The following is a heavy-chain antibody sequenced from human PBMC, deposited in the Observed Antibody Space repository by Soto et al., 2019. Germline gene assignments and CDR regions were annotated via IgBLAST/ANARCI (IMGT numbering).Heavy chain of an antibody. V-gene: IGHV3-23*01. CDR2: ISGSGGST. CDR3: AKSHAMAVAALYYFDY. J-gene: IGHJ4*02. CDR1: GFTFSSYA. D-gene: IGHD6-19*01. Sequence: PGGSLRLSCAASGFTFSSYAMSWVHQAPGKGLEWVSAISGSGGSTYYADSVKGRFTISRDNSKNTLYLQMNSLRAEDTAVYYCAKSHAMAVAALYYFDYWGQGSLVTVSS.